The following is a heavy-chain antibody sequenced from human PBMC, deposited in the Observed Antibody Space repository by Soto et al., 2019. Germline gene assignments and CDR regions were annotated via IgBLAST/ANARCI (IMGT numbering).Heavy chain of an antibody. D-gene: IGHD6-6*01. V-gene: IGHV4-39*01. CDR2: MSYSGST. CDR3: ARHIAARPGYYYGMDV. J-gene: IGHJ6*02. Sequence: SETLSLTCTVSGGSISSSNYYWGWIRQPPGKGLEWIGSMSYSGSTYYNPSLNSRVTISVDTSKNQFSLNLSSVTAADTAVYYCARHIAARPGYYYGMDVWGQGTPVTVSS. CDR1: GGSISSSNYY.